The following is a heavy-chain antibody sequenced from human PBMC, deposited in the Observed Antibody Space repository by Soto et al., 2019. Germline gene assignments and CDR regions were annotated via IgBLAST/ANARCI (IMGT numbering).Heavy chain of an antibody. CDR1: GFSFNVYC. J-gene: IGHJ3*01. D-gene: IGHD6-19*01. CDR3: ARDRAGTRTFPHNTFNL. Sequence: QEQLAESGGGLVKPGGSLRLSCAASGFSFNVYCMTWIRQAPGSGLEWLASISILGDSTYYADSVKGRFTISRDNVQSSLYLQMDTLRPEDTAVYYCARDRAGTRTFPHNTFNLWGQGTTVTVAS. CDR2: ISILGDST. V-gene: IGHV3-11*01.